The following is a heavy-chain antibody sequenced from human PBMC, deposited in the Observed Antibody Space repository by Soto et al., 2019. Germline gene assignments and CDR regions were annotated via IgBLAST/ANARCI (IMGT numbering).Heavy chain of an antibody. Sequence: QVQLVQSGAEVKKPGSSVKVSCKASGGTFSSYAISWVRQAPGQGLEWMGGIIPIFGTANYAQKFQGRVTITADESTSTAYMELSSLRSEDTAVYYCAIGGKEYSGSSDPLPWFDPWGQGTLVTVSS. J-gene: IGHJ5*02. V-gene: IGHV1-69*01. CDR2: IIPIFGTA. CDR1: GGTFSSYA. D-gene: IGHD6-6*01. CDR3: AIGGKEYSGSSDPLPWFDP.